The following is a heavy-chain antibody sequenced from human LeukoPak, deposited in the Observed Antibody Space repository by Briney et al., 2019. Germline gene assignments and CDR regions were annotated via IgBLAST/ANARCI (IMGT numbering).Heavy chain of an antibody. Sequence: GESLKISCKGSGYSFTSYWIGWVRQMPGKGLEWMGIIYPGESDTRYSPSFQGQVTISADKSISPAYLQWSSLKASDTAMYYCASSGYSYGYYMDVWGKGTPVTVSS. CDR2: IYPGESDT. V-gene: IGHV5-51*01. CDR3: ASSGYSYGYYMDV. J-gene: IGHJ6*03. D-gene: IGHD5-18*01. CDR1: GYSFTSYW.